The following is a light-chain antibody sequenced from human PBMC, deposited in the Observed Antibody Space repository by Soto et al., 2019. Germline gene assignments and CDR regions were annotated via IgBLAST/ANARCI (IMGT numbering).Light chain of an antibody. CDR3: QQSYSTLST. CDR2: AAS. CDR1: QSISNY. V-gene: IGKV1-39*01. Sequence: DIQMTQSPSSLSASVGDRVTITCRASQSISNYLNWYQQKPGKAPKLLIYAASSLQSGVPSRFSGSGSGTDFTLTISSLQPEDFANYYCQQSYSTLSTVGQGTRLEMK. J-gene: IGKJ5*01.